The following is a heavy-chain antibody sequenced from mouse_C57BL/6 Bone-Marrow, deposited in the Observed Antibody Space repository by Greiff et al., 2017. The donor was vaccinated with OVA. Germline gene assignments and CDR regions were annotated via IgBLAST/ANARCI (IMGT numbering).Heavy chain of an antibody. CDR3: ARLNWDWYFDV. J-gene: IGHJ1*03. V-gene: IGHV4-1*01. Sequence: EVKLMGSGGGLVQPGGSLKLSCAASGIDFSRYWMSWVRRAPGKGLEWIGEINPDSSTINYAPSLKDKFIISRDNAKNTLYLQMSKVRSEDTALYYCARLNWDWYFDVWGTGTTVTVSS. CDR2: INPDSSTI. D-gene: IGHD4-1*01. CDR1: GIDFSRYW.